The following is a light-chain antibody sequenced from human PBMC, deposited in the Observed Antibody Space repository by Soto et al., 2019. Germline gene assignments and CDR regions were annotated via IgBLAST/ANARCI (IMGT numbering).Light chain of an antibody. CDR2: DNN. CDR1: SSNIGNNY. CDR3: GTWDSSLSAGHVV. Sequence: QSVLTQPPSVSAAPGQKVTISCSGSSSNIGNNYVSWYQQLPGTAPKLLIYDNNNRPSGLPDRFSGSKSGTSATLGITGLQAGDEADYDCGTWDSSLSAGHVVFGGGIKVTVL. V-gene: IGLV1-51*01. J-gene: IGLJ2*01.